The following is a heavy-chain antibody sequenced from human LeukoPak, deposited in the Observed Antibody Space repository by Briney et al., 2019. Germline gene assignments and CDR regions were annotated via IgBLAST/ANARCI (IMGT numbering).Heavy chain of an antibody. V-gene: IGHV3-23*01. D-gene: IGHD7-27*01. J-gene: IGHJ4*02. Sequence: PGGSLRLSCAASGCTFTTYAMILVRQAPGKGLEWVSGISGSGDSTYYADSVKGRFTISKDNSKKTLYLQMNSLSGDDTAVFYCAKGDWGDYWGQGTLVTVSS. CDR1: GCTFTTYA. CDR2: ISGSGDST. CDR3: AKGDWGDY.